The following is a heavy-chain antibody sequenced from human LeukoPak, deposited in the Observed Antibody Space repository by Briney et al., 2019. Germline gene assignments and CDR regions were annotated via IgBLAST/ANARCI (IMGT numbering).Heavy chain of an antibody. CDR1: GGSISSSSYY. V-gene: IGHV4-39*01. Sequence: PSETLSPTCTVSGGSISSSSYYWGWIRQPPGKGLEWIGSIYYSGSTYYNPSLKSRVTISVDTSKNQFSLKLSSVTAADTAVYCCARLAEDYSETLFYYYYMDVWGKGTTVTVSS. D-gene: IGHD4-11*01. J-gene: IGHJ6*03. CDR3: ARLAEDYSETLFYYYYMDV. CDR2: IYYSGST.